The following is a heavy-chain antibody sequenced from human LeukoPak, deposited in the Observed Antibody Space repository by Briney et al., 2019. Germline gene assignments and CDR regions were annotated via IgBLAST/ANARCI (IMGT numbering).Heavy chain of an antibody. CDR3: ARDAVNYYDSSGSTGY. V-gene: IGHV1-69*04. Sequence: ASVKVSCKASGGTFSSYAIRWVRPAPGQGLEWMGRIIPILGIANYAQKFQGRVTITADKSTSTAYMELSSLRSEDTAVYYCARDAVNYYDSSGSTGYWGQGTLVTVSS. J-gene: IGHJ4*02. CDR1: GGTFSSYA. D-gene: IGHD3-22*01. CDR2: IIPILGIA.